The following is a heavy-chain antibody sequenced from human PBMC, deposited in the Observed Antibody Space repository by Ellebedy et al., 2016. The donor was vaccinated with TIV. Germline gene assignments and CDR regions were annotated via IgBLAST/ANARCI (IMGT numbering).Heavy chain of an antibody. CDR2: VHYTGIT. Sequence: MPSETLSLTCTVSGGSXNTYYXPWIPXPPGKGLEYIGFVHYTGITNYNPSLRSRVTLSVDSFKNQFSLKLDSVTAADTAVYYCARDSKKGWALDIWGQGTMVTVSS. V-gene: IGHV4-59*12. CDR3: ARDSKKGWALDI. J-gene: IGHJ3*02. CDR1: GGSXNTYY.